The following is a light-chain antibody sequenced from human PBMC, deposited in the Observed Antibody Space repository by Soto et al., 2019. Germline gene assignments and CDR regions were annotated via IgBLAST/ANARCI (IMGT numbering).Light chain of an antibody. CDR3: QQYDSSFPA. CDR1: QSISSNK. Sequence: EIVLTQSPGSLSLSTGERATLSCRASQSISSNKLAWYQHNPGQAPRLLIYGASSRATGIPDRFSGSGSGTDFTLTISRLEPEDFVLYYCQQYDSSFPAFGQGTKVDIK. J-gene: IGKJ1*01. V-gene: IGKV3-20*01. CDR2: GAS.